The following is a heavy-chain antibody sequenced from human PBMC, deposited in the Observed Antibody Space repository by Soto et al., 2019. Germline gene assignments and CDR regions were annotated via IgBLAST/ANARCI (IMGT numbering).Heavy chain of an antibody. D-gene: IGHD2-2*01. Sequence: QVQLQESGPGLVKPSETLSLTCSVSGGSISSYYWSWIRQPAGKALEWIGRIYTSESTNYNPSLKRRVTMPVDTSKNQFSLKLTSVTAADTAVYYCARDPYCRSTSCYDAFDIWGQGTLVTVSS. V-gene: IGHV4-4*07. CDR3: ARDPYCRSTSCYDAFDI. CDR2: IYTSEST. CDR1: GGSISSYY. J-gene: IGHJ3*02.